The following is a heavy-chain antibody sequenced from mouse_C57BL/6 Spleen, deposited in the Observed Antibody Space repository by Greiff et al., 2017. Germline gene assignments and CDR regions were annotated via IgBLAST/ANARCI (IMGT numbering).Heavy chain of an antibody. CDR3: AREGYYSNYGAESFDY. J-gene: IGHJ2*01. CDR1: GFTFSSYA. V-gene: IGHV5-4*01. Sequence: EVQGVESGGGLVKPGGSLKLSCAASGFTFSSYAMSWVRQTPEKRLEWVATISAGGSYTYYPDNVKGRFTISRDNAKNNLYLQMSHLKSEDTDMYYWAREGYYSNYGAESFDYWGQGTTLTVSS. D-gene: IGHD2-5*01. CDR2: ISAGGSYT.